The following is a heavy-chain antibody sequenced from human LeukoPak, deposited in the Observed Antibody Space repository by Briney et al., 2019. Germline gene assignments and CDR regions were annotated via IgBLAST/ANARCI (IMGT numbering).Heavy chain of an antibody. CDR3: ARDIYCGSDCSSY. V-gene: IGHV3-30-3*01. Sequence: GRSLRLSCAASGFIFSTYAMHWVRQAPGKGLEWVAVISYDGSNKFYADSVKGRFTISRDDSKNTLSLQMNSLRTEDTAVHYCARDIYCGSDCSSYWGQGTLVTVSS. CDR2: ISYDGSNK. D-gene: IGHD2-21*02. CDR1: GFIFSTYA. J-gene: IGHJ4*02.